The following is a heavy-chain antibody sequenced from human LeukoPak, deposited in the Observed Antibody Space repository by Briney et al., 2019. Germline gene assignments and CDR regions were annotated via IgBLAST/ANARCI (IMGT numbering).Heavy chain of an antibody. CDR3: ARHGGHYQSDD. J-gene: IGHJ4*02. CDR2: VHHSGGT. D-gene: IGHD2-21*01. CDR1: GGSITSNH. V-gene: IGHV4-4*02. Sequence: SETLSLTCTVSGGSITSNHWSWVRQPPGKGLEWIRQVHHSGGTSYNPSLRSRVTISIDKSENQFSLKLNSVTAADTAVYYCARHGGHYQSDDWGQGTLVTVSS.